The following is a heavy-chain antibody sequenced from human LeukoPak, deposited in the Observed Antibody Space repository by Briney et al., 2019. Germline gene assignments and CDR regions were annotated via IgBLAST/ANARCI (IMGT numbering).Heavy chain of an antibody. CDR2: ISSTSAYI. D-gene: IGHD5-18*01. J-gene: IGHJ4*02. Sequence: GGSLRLSCAASGFALRSYTVTWVRQAPGKGLEWVSSISSTSAYIYYAESVKGRFSISRDNVDNVVHLQMSSLTNEDTAVYYCARGHQFGYGYVYYFDYWGQGTLVTVSS. CDR1: GFALRSYT. V-gene: IGHV3-21*01. CDR3: ARGHQFGYGYVYYFDY.